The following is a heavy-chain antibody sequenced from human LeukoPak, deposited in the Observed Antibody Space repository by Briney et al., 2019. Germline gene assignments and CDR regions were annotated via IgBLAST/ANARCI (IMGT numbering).Heavy chain of an antibody. Sequence: GRSLRLSCAASGFTLSSDAVRWVRQSPGKGLEWVAVNSNDGINKYYVDSVKGRFTISRDNSKNTLNLQMNSLRAEDTAVYYCARNFGGNSGHYYGMDVWGQGTTVTVSS. J-gene: IGHJ6*02. D-gene: IGHD4-23*01. CDR2: NSNDGINK. CDR1: GFTLSSDA. V-gene: IGHV3-30-3*01. CDR3: ARNFGGNSGHYYGMDV.